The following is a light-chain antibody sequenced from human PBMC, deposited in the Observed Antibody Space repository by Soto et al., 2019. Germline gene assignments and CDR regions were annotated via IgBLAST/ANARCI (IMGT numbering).Light chain of an antibody. CDR3: QTWGTGIQV. CDR1: SGHSSDA. Sequence: QLVVTQSPSASASLGASVNLTCTLSSGHSSDAIAWHQQQPEKGPRFLMKLNSDGSHTKGDGIPGRFSGSSSGAERYLTISSLQSEDEADYYCQTWGTGIQVFGGGTKVTVL. V-gene: IGLV4-69*01. J-gene: IGLJ2*01. CDR2: LNSDGSH.